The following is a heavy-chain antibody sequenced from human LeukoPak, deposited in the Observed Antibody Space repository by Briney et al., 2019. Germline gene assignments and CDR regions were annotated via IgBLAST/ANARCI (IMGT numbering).Heavy chain of an antibody. CDR1: EFTFSNAW. CDR2: IKSKTDGGTT. CDR3: TSQYFDY. J-gene: IGHJ4*02. Sequence: PGGSLRLSCAASEFTFSNAWMNWVRQGPGKGVEWVGRIKSKTDGGTTDYAAPVEGRFTISRDDSKNTVYLQMNSLKTDDTAVYYCTSQYFDYWGQGTLVAVSS. V-gene: IGHV3-15*01.